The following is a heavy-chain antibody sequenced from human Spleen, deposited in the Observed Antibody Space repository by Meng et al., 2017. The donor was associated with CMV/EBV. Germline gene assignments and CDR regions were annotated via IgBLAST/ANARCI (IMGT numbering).Heavy chain of an antibody. J-gene: IGHJ4*02. Sequence: ASVKVSCKASGYSFTGYYIHWVRQAPGQGLDWMGRISPNTGGTNSAQKFQGRVTMTRDTSISTAYTELTGLRSDDTAIYYCARGYCSSTSCLDYFDYWGQGALVTVSS. CDR1: GYSFTGYY. CDR2: ISPNTGGT. V-gene: IGHV1-2*02. CDR3: ARGYCSSTSCLDYFDY. D-gene: IGHD2-2*01.